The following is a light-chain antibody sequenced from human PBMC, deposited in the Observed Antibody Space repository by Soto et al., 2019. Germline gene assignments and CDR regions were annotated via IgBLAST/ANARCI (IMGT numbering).Light chain of an antibody. V-gene: IGKV3-20*01. J-gene: IGKJ2*01. CDR1: QSVSNSY. Sequence: EIVLTQSPGTLSLSPGESATLSYRASQSVSNSYLAWYQQKPGQAPRLLIYGASSRATAIPDRFSGSGSGTDFTLTISSLEPEDFAVYYCQQHGGSPMYTFGQGTKLEIK. CDR3: QQHGGSPMYT. CDR2: GAS.